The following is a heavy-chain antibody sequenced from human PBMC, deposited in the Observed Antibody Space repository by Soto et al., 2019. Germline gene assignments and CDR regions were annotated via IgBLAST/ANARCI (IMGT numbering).Heavy chain of an antibody. CDR1: GYTFTGYY. Sequence: ASVKVSCKASGYTFTGYYMHWVRHAPGQGLEWMGWINPNSGCTNYAQKFQGWVTMTRDTSISTAYMELSRLRSDDTAMYYCGTNMGGLLPYYGMDVWGQGTTVTVS. CDR3: GTNMGGLLPYYGMDV. CDR2: INPNSGCT. D-gene: IGHD2-15*01. J-gene: IGHJ6*02. V-gene: IGHV1-2*04.